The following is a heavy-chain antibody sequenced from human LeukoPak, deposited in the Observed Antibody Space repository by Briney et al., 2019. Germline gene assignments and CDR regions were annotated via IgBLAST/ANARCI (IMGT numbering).Heavy chain of an antibody. CDR1: GGSISSGGYY. Sequence: SQTLSLTCTVSGGSISSGGYYWSWIRQPPGKGLEWIGYIYHSGSTYYNPSLKSRVTISVDRSKNQFSLKLSSVTAADTAVYYCARHWYYYDSSGPCDYWGQGTLVTVSS. CDR2: IYHSGST. V-gene: IGHV4-30-2*01. D-gene: IGHD3-22*01. J-gene: IGHJ4*02. CDR3: ARHWYYYDSSGPCDY.